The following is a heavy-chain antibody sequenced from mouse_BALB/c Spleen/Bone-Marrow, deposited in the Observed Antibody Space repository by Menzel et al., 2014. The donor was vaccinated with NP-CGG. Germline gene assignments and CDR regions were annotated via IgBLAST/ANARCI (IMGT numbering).Heavy chain of an antibody. CDR1: GFSLSRYN. V-gene: IGHV2-6-4*01. CDR2: IWGGGGT. D-gene: IGHD2-3*01. CDR3: ARKDGGYYVMDY. J-gene: IGHJ4*01. Sequence: VQLVESGPGLVAPSQNLSITCTVSGFSLSRYNIHWIRQPPGKGLEWLGMIWGGGGTDHNSALKSRLRISKVNSKSQIFLKINSLQIDDTAMYYCARKDGGYYVMDYWGQGTSVTVSS.